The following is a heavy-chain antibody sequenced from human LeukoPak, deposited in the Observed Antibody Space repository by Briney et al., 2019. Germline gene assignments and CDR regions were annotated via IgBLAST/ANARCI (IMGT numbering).Heavy chain of an antibody. J-gene: IGHJ4*02. CDR1: GFPFSNAW. D-gene: IGHD5-12*01. V-gene: IGHV3-15*07. CDR3: TTDQSTVATNFDY. Sequence: PGGSLRLSCAASGFPFSNAWMNWVRQAPGKGLEWVGRIKSKTDGGTTDYAAPVKGRFTISRDDSKNALYLQMNSLKTEDTAVYYCTTDQSTVATNFDYWGQGTLVTVSS. CDR2: IKSKTDGGTT.